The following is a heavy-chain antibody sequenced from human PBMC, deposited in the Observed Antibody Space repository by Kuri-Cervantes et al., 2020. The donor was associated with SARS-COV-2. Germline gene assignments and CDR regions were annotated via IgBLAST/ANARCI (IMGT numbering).Heavy chain of an antibody. CDR2: INHSGST. V-gene: IGHV4-34*01. CDR3: ARSVNDFWSGYAVSLSTNYFDY. J-gene: IGHJ4*02. Sequence: SQTLSLTCAVHGGSFSGYYWSWIRQPPGKGLEWIGEINHSGSTNYNPSLKSRVTISVDTSKNQFSLKLSSVTAADTAVYYCARSVNDFWSGYAVSLSTNYFDYWGQGTLVTVSS. D-gene: IGHD3-3*01. CDR1: GGSFSGYY.